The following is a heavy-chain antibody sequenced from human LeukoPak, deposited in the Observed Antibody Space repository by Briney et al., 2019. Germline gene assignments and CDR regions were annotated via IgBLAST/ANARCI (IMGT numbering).Heavy chain of an antibody. J-gene: IGHJ4*02. CDR2: IWYDGSNK. CDR3: ARDQNEGYGDYFYYFDY. Sequence: GGSLRLSCAASGVTLSSYGMHWVRQAPGQGLEWVAVIWYDGSNKYYVDSVKGRFTISRDNSKNTLYLQMNSLRAEDTAVYYCARDQNEGYGDYFYYFDYWGQGTLVTVSS. CDR1: GVTLSSYG. D-gene: IGHD4-17*01. V-gene: IGHV3-33*01.